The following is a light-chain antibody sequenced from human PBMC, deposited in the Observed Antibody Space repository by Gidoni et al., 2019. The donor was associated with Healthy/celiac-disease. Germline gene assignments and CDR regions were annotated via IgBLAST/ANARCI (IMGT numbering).Light chain of an antibody. J-gene: IGLJ2*01. V-gene: IGLV3-25*03. Sequence: SHELTQPPPVPVSPGQTARITCSGDALPKQYAYWYQQKPGQAPVLVIYKDSERPAGIPERFSGSSSGTTVTLTISGVQAEDEADYYCQSADSSGTPVFGGGTKLTVL. CDR1: ALPKQY. CDR3: QSADSSGTPV. CDR2: KDS.